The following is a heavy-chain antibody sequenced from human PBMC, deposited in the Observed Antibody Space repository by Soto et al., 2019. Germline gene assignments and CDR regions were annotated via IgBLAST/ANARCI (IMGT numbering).Heavy chain of an antibody. CDR2: ISWNSGTR. J-gene: IGHJ6*02. CDR1: GFTFGDYA. V-gene: IGHV3-9*01. Sequence: ESGGGLVQPGRSLRLSCIASGFTFGDYAMHWVRQAPGKGLEWVSGISWNSGTRGYADSVKGRFTISRDDAKNSLYLQMNNLRAEDTAFYYSTKGKDILVLGYAVDVWGHGTMVTVSS. D-gene: IGHD2-15*01. CDR3: TKGKDILVLGYAVDV.